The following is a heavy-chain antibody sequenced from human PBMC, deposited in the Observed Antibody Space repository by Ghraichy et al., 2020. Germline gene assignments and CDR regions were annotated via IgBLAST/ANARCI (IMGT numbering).Heavy chain of an antibody. CDR2: IRSKAYGGTT. CDR1: GFTFGDYT. V-gene: IGHV3-49*03. Sequence: SLRLSCTASGFTFGDYTMSWFRPAPGKGLEWVGFIRSKAYGGTTEYAASVKGRFTISRDDSKSIAYLQMNSLKTEDTAVYYCTRAPPEYYFDYWGQGTLVTVSS. CDR3: TRAPPEYYFDY. J-gene: IGHJ4*02.